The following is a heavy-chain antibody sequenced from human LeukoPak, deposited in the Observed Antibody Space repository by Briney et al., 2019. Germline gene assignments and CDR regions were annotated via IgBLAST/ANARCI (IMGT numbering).Heavy chain of an antibody. J-gene: IGHJ4*02. V-gene: IGHV3-23*01. CDR2: ISASADRT. D-gene: IGHD1-14*01. CDR3: AKGGYKGDFFDY. CDR1: GITFSTYA. Sequence: GGSLRLSCAASGITFSTYAMTWVRQAPGKGLEWVSSISASADRTYYADSVKGRFTISRDNSKNTLDLQMNSLRAEDTAVFYCAKGGYKGDFFDYWGQGSLVTVSS.